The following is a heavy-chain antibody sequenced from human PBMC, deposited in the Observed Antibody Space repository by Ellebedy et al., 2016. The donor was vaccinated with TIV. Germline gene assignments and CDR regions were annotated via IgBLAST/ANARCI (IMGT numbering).Heavy chain of an antibody. V-gene: IGHV3-23*01. CDR1: GFTFSNSA. D-gene: IGHD3-16*02. J-gene: IGHJ4*02. Sequence: PGGSLRLSCAASGFTFSNSAIRWVRQAPGRGLEGVSAIRGTVMSTFYADSVKGRFTISKDTSKNSVYLQMNSLRAEDTAVYYCTKGGSENVWESYLDYWGLGILVTVSS. CDR2: IRGTVMST. CDR3: TKGGSENVWESYLDY.